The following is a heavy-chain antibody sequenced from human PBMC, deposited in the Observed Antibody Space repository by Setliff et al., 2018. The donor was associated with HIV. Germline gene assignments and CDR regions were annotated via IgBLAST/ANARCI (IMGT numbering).Heavy chain of an antibody. D-gene: IGHD3-22*01. Sequence: GESLKISCAASGFTFSNYEMNWVRQAPGKGLEWVSYISSSGTTVYYADSVKGRFTISRDNAKNSLYLQMNSLRAEDTAVYYCARPNYYDSSGSFDYWGQGTLVTVSS. V-gene: IGHV3-48*03. CDR3: ARPNYYDSSGSFDY. J-gene: IGHJ4*02. CDR2: ISSSGTTV. CDR1: GFTFSNYE.